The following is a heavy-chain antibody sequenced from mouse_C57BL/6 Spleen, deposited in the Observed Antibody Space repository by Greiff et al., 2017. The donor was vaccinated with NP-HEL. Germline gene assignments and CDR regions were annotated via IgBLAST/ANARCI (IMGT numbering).Heavy chain of an antibody. CDR1: GYTFTSYW. J-gene: IGHJ2*01. V-gene: IGHV1-7*01. CDR2: INPSSGYT. Sequence: VQLQQSGAELAKPGASVKLSCKASGYTFTSYWMHWVKQRPGQGLEWIGYINPSSGYTKYNQKFKDKATLTADKSSRTAYMQLSSLTYEDSAVYYCARHGGIYSYYFDYWGQGTTLTVSS. D-gene: IGHD2-1*01. CDR3: ARHGGIYSYYFDY.